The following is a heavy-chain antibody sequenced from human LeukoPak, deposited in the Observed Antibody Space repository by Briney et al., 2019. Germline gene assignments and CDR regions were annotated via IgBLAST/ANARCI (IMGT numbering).Heavy chain of an antibody. V-gene: IGHV1-2*02. J-gene: IGHJ4*02. CDR3: ASPTIYCSSTSCPFDY. CDR2: INPNSGGT. Sequence: GASVKVSCKASGYTFTSYAMNWVGQAPGQGLEWMGWINPNSGGTNYAQKFQGRVTMTRDTSISTAYMELSRLRSDDTAVYYCASPTIYCSSTSCPFDYWGQGTLVTVSS. D-gene: IGHD2-2*01. CDR1: GYTFTSYA.